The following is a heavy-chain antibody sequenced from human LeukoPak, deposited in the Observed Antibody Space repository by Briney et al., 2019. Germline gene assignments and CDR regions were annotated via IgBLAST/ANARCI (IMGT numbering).Heavy chain of an antibody. CDR3: ARARYCSSTNCYGRFDP. D-gene: IGHD2-2*01. J-gene: IGHJ5*02. V-gene: IGHV4-31*03. CDR1: GGSISSGGYY. CDR2: IYYSGST. Sequence: SQTLSLTCTVSGGSISSGGYYWSWIRQHPGKGLEWIGYIYYSGSTYYNPSLKSRVTISVDTSKNQFSLKLSSVTAADTAVYYCARARYCSSTNCYGRFDPWGQGTLVTVSS.